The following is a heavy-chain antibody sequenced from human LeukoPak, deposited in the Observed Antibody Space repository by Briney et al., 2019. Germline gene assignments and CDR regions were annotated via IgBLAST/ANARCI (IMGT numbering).Heavy chain of an antibody. CDR2: INHSGST. CDR1: GGSFSGYY. J-gene: IGHJ4*02. V-gene: IGHV4-34*01. CDR3: ARVYYDSSGYPTTFDY. Sequence: SETLSLTCAVYGGSFSGYYWSWIRQPPGKGLEWIGEINHSGSTNYNPSLKSRVTISVDTSKNQFSLKLSSVTAADTAVYYCARVYYDSSGYPTTFDYWGQGTLVTVSS. D-gene: IGHD3-22*01.